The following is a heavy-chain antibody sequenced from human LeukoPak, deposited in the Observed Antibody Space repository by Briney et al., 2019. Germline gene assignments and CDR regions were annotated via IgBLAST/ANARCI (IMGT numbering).Heavy chain of an antibody. CDR1: GFTFSSYD. D-gene: IGHD5-24*01. Sequence: PGGSLRLSCAASGFTFSSYDMHWVRQAPGKGLEWVAVIWYDGSNKYYADSVKGRFTISRDNSKNTLYLQMNSLRAEDTAVYYCARGPGEMATITGGQGTLVTVSS. CDR3: ARGPGEMATIT. V-gene: IGHV3-33*01. CDR2: IWYDGSNK. J-gene: IGHJ4*02.